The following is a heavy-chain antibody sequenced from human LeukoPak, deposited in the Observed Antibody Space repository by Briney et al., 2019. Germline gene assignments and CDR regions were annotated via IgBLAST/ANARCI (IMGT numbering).Heavy chain of an antibody. CDR1: GYTFSIYY. J-gene: IGHJ4*02. Sequence: ASVKVSCKASGYTFSIYYMHWVRQAPGQGLERMGIINPSGGSTNYAQKFQGRVFMTGDTSTGTVYMELSSLRHEDAAVYYCARDEVAGTHYFDYWGQGTVVTVSS. D-gene: IGHD3-10*01. V-gene: IGHV1-46*01. CDR2: INPSGGST. CDR3: ARDEVAGTHYFDY.